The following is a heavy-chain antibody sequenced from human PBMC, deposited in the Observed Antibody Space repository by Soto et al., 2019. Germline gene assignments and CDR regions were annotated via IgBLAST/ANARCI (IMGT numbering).Heavy chain of an antibody. CDR3: AKDRYCSSTSCSSLDS. CDR1: GFTFGSYS. D-gene: IGHD2-2*01. J-gene: IGHJ5*01. V-gene: IGHV3-23*01. Sequence: GGSLRLSCAASGFTFGSYSMTWVRQAPGKGLEWVSVISGRAGNTYYADSVKGRFSVSTDNSKNTLFLHMNSLRAEDTAVYYCAKDRYCSSTSCSSLDSWGQGTLVTVSS. CDR2: ISGRAGNT.